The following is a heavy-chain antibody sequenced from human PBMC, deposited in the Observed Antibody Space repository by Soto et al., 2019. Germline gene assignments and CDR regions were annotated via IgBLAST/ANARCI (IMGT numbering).Heavy chain of an antibody. J-gene: IGHJ3*02. CDR2: IYYSGST. V-gene: IGHV4-30-4*02. CDR3: ARYSASGSYSYYYLAPDI. Sequence: SETLSLTCTVSGGSISSGHYYWSRIRQPPGKGLEWIGYIYYSGSTYYNPSLKSRVTISVDTSKNQFSLKLSSVTAADTAVYYCARYSASGSYSYYYLAPDIWGQGTMVTVSS. D-gene: IGHD3-10*01. CDR1: GGSISSGHYY.